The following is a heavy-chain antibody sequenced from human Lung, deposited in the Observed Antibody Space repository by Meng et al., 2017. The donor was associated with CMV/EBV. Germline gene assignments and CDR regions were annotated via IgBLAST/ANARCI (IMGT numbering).Heavy chain of an antibody. D-gene: IGHD2/OR15-2a*01. V-gene: IGHV3-7*01. CDR3: ARGRVGTTWVD. CDR2: IKQDGSEK. Sequence: GESXKISCAASGFTFSSYWMSWVRQAPGKGLEWVANIKQDGSEKYYVDSVKGRFTISRDNAKNSLYLQMNSLRAEDTAVYYCARGRVGTTWVDWGQGALVTASS. J-gene: IGHJ4*02. CDR1: GFTFSSYW.